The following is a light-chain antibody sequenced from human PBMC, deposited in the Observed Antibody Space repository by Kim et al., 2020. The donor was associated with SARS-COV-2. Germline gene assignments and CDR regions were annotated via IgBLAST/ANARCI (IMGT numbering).Light chain of an antibody. Sequence: GQRVTISCSGRSSDSGSNTVTWYQQFPGTTPKLLIYSNVQRPSGVPDRFSGSKSGTSASLAISGLQSEDEADYYCASWDDSLSGWVFGGGTQLTVL. CDR1: SSDSGSNT. J-gene: IGLJ3*02. CDR2: SNV. V-gene: IGLV1-44*01. CDR3: ASWDDSLSGWV.